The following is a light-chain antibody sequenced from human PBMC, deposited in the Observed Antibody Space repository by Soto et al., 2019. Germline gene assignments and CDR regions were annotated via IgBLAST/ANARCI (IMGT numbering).Light chain of an antibody. CDR2: DVS. CDR1: SSDVGGYNY. V-gene: IGLV2-14*01. J-gene: IGLJ1*01. Sequence: QFALTQPAPVSGSPGQSITISCTGTSSDVGGYNYVSWYQQHPGKAPKLMIYDVSNRPSGVSNRFSGSKSGNTASLTISGLQAQDEADYYCSSYTSNSTLVFGAGTKLTVL. CDR3: SSYTSNSTLV.